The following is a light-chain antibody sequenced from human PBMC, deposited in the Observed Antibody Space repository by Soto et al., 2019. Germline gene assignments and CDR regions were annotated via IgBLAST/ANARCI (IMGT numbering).Light chain of an antibody. V-gene: IGKV4-1*01. CDR3: QQYYSTPHT. Sequence: DIVMTQSPDSLAVSLGERATINCKASQSVLYSSKNKNLLAWYQQKPGHPPNLLIYWASTRESGVPARFSGSGSGTDFTLTISSLQAEDVAVYYCQQYYSTPHTFGQGTKLEIK. CDR1: QSVLYSSKNKNL. J-gene: IGKJ2*01. CDR2: WAS.